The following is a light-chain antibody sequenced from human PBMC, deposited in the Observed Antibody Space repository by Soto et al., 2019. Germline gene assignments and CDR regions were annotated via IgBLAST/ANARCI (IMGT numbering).Light chain of an antibody. J-gene: IGKJ4*01. Sequence: DIQMTQSPSSVSASVGDRVSSTCRASQGISNWLAWYQQKPGRAPKLLIYTGSSLQSGVPSRFSGTGSETDFTLTSSSLQPEDVATYYCQQANSFPLTFGGGTKVEIK. V-gene: IGKV1-12*01. CDR1: QGISNW. CDR3: QQANSFPLT. CDR2: TGS.